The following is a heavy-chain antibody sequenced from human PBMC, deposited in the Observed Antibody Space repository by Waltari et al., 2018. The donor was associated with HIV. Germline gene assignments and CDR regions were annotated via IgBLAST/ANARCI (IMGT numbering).Heavy chain of an antibody. CDR3: ASARETMGVDFDS. CDR2: AIPMFGTA. CDR1: GGAFVSHT. D-gene: IGHD3-10*01. Sequence: QVQLVQSGAEVKKHGSCVKGYCKAAGGAFVSHTINWVRQAPGQGLEWIGRAIPMFGTANYAQKFQGRVTITADKSTSTAYMELNGPRFDDTAVYYCASARETMGVDFDSWGQGTLVTVS. J-gene: IGHJ5*01. V-gene: IGHV1-69*08.